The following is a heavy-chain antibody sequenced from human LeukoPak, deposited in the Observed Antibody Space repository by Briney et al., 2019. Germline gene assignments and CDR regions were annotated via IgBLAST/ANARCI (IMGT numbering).Heavy chain of an antibody. Sequence: ASVKVSCKASGYTFTSYGISWVRQAPGRGLEWLGIINPSGGSTSYAQKFQGRVTMTRDMSTSTVYMELSSLRSEDTAVYYCARDPPYDYIWGSARDAFDIWGQGTLVTVSS. V-gene: IGHV1-46*01. CDR2: INPSGGST. CDR3: ARDPPYDYIWGSARDAFDI. CDR1: GYTFTSYG. D-gene: IGHD3-16*01. J-gene: IGHJ4*02.